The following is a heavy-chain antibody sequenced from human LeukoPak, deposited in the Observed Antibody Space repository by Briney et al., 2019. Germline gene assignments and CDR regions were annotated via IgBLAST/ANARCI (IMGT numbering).Heavy chain of an antibody. CDR3: AREVVFENYLRFLEWRGGYYFDY. CDR2: IKQDGSEK. CDR1: GFTFSSYW. J-gene: IGHJ4*02. D-gene: IGHD3-3*01. V-gene: IGHV3-7*01. Sequence: GGSLRLSCAASGFTFSSYWMSWVRQAPGKGLEWVANIKQDGSEKYYVDSVKGRFTISRDNAKNSLYLQMNSLRAEDTAVYYCAREVVFENYLRFLEWRGGYYFDYWGQGTLVTVSS.